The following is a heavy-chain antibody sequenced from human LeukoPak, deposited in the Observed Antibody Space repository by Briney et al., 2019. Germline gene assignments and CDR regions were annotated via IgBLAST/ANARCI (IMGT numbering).Heavy chain of an antibody. V-gene: IGHV1-18*01. D-gene: IGHD3-10*01. CDR1: GYTFTSYG. CDR2: ISAYNGNT. J-gene: IGHJ5*02. CDR3: ARDPLLGVYGSGSPYNWFDP. Sequence: ASVKVSCKASGYTFTSYGISWVRQAPGQGLEWMGWISAYNGNTNYAQKLQGRVTMTTDTSTSTAYMELRSLRSDDTAVYYCARDPLLGVYGSGSPYNWFDPWGQGTLVTVSS.